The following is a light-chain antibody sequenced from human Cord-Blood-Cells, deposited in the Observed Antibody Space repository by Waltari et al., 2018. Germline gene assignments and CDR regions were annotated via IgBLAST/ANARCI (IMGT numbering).Light chain of an antibody. CDR3: QEYNHWLPLT. CDR2: GAS. Sequence: EMVMTHPPATLSVSPGERATLSCRASHSVSSNLACYPQKPGQAPRLLIDGASARATGIPARFSGSGSRTEFTPTISGLQSEDCAVYYCQEYNHWLPLTFGGGTKVEIK. CDR1: HSVSSN. J-gene: IGKJ4*01. V-gene: IGKV3-15*01.